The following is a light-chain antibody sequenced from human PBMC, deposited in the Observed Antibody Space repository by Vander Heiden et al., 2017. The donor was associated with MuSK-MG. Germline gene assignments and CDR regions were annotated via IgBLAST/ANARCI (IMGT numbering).Light chain of an antibody. CDR1: QSISTY. CDR2: AAS. CDR3: HQTDSNPPLT. Sequence: DIQMTQSPSSLSGSVGDRVTITCRASQSISTYLNWYQQKPGKAPKLLIYAASSLQSGVPSRFSGSGYGTDFTLTISSRQPEDFAAYYCHQTDSNPPLTFGGGSKVEIK. J-gene: IGKJ4*01. V-gene: IGKV1-39*01.